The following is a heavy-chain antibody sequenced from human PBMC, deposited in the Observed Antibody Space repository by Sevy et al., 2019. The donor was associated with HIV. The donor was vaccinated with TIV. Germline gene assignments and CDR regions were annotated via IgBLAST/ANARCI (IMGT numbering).Heavy chain of an antibody. CDR1: GFSISNNY. Sequence: GGSLRLSCAASGFSISNNYTAWVRQAPGKGLEWVSDPYSGGSPYYADSVKGRFALSRDMSKNTVYLQMNSLRAEDTAVYYCARGYCGGGSCTAFDPWGQGTLVTVSS. J-gene: IGHJ5*02. CDR2: PYSGGSP. D-gene: IGHD2-15*01. CDR3: ARGYCGGGSCTAFDP. V-gene: IGHV3-53*01.